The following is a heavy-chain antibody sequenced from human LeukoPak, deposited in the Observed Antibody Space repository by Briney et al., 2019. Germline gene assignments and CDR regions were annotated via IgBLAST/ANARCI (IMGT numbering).Heavy chain of an antibody. CDR2: ITSYNGNT. CDR1: GYTFTSYS. Sequence: ASVKVSCKASGYTFTSYSINWVRQAPGQGLEWMGWITSYNGNTNYAHKLQGRVTMTTDTSTSTAYMELRSLRSDDTAVYYCARDRDTARPLDYWGQGTLVTVSS. CDR3: ARDRDTARPLDY. V-gene: IGHV1-18*01. J-gene: IGHJ4*02. D-gene: IGHD6-6*01.